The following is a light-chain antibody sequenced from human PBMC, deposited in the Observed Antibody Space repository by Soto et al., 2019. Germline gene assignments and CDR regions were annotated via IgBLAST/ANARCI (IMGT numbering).Light chain of an antibody. CDR2: AAS. Sequence: IQMTQSPSSLSASVVDRFTITFLASQSISSYLNWYQQKPGKAPKLLIYAASSLQSGVPSRFSGSGSGTDFTLTISSLQPEDFATYYCQQSYSTLWTFGQGTKVDIK. CDR3: QQSYSTLWT. V-gene: IGKV1-39*01. CDR1: QSISSY. J-gene: IGKJ1*01.